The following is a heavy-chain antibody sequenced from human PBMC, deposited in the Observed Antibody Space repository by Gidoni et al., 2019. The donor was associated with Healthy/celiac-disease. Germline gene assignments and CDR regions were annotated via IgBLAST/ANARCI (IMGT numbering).Heavy chain of an antibody. CDR2: IIPIFGTA. CDR3: ARDIGIAVAGLLAFDI. CDR1: GGTFSSYA. D-gene: IGHD6-19*01. J-gene: IGHJ3*02. V-gene: IGHV1-69*01. Sequence: QVQLVQSGDEVKKPGSSVKVSCKASGGTFSSYAISWVRQAPGQGLEWMGGIIPIFGTANYAQKFQGRVTITADESTSTAYMELSSLRSEDTAVYYCARDIGIAVAGLLAFDIWGQGTMVTVSS.